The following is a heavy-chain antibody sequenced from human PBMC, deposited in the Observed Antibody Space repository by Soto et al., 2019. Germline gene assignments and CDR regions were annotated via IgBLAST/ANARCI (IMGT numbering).Heavy chain of an antibody. Sequence: QVQLVESGGGVVQPGKSLRLSCAASGFTFSTHGMHWVRQAPGKGLEWVAVISYDGSNKYYADSVKGRFTISRDNSKDTLSLQMNSLRAEDTAVYYCAKCAFGVVNNYMDVWGKGTTVTVSS. J-gene: IGHJ6*03. V-gene: IGHV3-30*18. CDR2: ISYDGSNK. CDR1: GFTFSTHG. CDR3: AKCAFGVVNNYMDV. D-gene: IGHD3-3*01.